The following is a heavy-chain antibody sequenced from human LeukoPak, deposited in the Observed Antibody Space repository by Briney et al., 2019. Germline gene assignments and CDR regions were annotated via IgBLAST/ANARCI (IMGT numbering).Heavy chain of an antibody. J-gene: IGHJ5*01. CDR1: GLTFSNYA. V-gene: IGHV3-30*04. CDR3: ARDGGYFSWFDP. D-gene: IGHD2-21*01. Sequence: GGSLRLSCAASGLTFSNYAMNWVRQTPDRVLEWVASISYDGTKDFYTDSVKGRFTISRDSSGNTVHLQMSRLRIEDTAVYYCARDGGYFSWFDPWGQGTLVTVSS. CDR2: ISYDGTKD.